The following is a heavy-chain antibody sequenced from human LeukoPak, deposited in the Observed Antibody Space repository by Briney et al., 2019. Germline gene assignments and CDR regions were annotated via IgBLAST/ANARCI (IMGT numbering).Heavy chain of an antibody. CDR1: GGSISSGGYY. Sequence: SQNLSLTCTVYGGSISSGGYYWSWIRQPPGKGLEWIGYIYHSGSTYYNPSLKSRVTISVDRSKNQFSLKLSSVTAADTAVYYCARGSSPASWGQGTLVTVSS. D-gene: IGHD1-26*01. CDR2: IYHSGST. V-gene: IGHV4-30-2*01. CDR3: ARGSSPAS. J-gene: IGHJ5*02.